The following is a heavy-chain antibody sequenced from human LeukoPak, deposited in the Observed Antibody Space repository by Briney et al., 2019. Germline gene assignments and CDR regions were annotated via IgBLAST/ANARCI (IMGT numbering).Heavy chain of an antibody. CDR3: ATRYDFEDSGSLGTDV. V-gene: IGHV5-51*01. Sequence: GESLKISCTGCGYSFTSYLIVWVRQMPGKGLEWMGIIYPGDSDTRYSPSFQGQVTISADKSISTAYLQWSSLKASDTAMYYCATRYDFEDSGSLGTDVAGQATTVTVSS. CDR1: GYSFTSYL. J-gene: IGHJ6*02. CDR2: IYPGDSDT. D-gene: IGHD3-22*01.